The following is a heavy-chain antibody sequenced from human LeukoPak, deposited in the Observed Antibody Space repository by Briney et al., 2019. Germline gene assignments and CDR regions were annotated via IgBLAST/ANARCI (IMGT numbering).Heavy chain of an antibody. CDR3: AKEAARRGGFDY. V-gene: IGHV3-9*03. Sequence: PGGSLRLSCAASGFTFDDYAMHWVRQAPGKGLEWVSGISWNSGSIGYADSVKGRFTISRDNAKNSLYLQMNSLRAEDMALYYCAKEAARRGGFDYWGQGTLVTVSS. J-gene: IGHJ4*02. CDR1: GFTFDDYA. CDR2: ISWNSGSI. D-gene: IGHD6-6*01.